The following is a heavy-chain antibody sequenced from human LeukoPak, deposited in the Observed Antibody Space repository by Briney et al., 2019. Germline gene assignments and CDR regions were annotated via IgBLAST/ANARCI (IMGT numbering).Heavy chain of an antibody. V-gene: IGHV3-21*01. CDR3: ARAGRRQKDDPGDY. J-gene: IGHJ4*02. Sequence: GGSLRLSCAVSGFTVSSNYMTWVRQAPGKGLEWVSSISSSSSYIYYADSVKGRFTISRDNAKNSLFLQMNSLRAEDTAVYYCARAGRRQKDDPGDYWGQGTLVTVSS. CDR1: GFTVSSNY. CDR2: ISSSSSYI. D-gene: IGHD3-16*01.